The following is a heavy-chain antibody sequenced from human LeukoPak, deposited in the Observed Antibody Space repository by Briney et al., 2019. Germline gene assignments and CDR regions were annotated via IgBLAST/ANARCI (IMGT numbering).Heavy chain of an antibody. CDR3: VKDQEIAVAAGVLDY. CDR1: GFTFSSYA. D-gene: IGHD6-19*01. CDR2: ISSNGGST. J-gene: IGHJ4*02. V-gene: IGHV3-64D*06. Sequence: GSLRLSCSAPGFTFSSYAMHWVRQAPGKGLEYVSAISSNGGSTYYSDSVKGRFTISRDNSKNTLYLQMSSLRAEDTAVYYCVKDQEIAVAAGVLDYWGQGTLVTVSS.